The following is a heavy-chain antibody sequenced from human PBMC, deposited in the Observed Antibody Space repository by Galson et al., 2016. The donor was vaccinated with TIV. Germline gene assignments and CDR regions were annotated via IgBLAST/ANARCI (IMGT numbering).Heavy chain of an antibody. D-gene: IGHD3-10*02. Sequence: SLRLSCAASGFTFSNYWMYWVRQVPGKGLVWVSRLNNDGSRTAYADSVNFRFTISRDNAKNTLFLQMNSLRDDDTALYYCARGLYEEYSVGLDSWGQGTLVTVSS. J-gene: IGHJ4*02. CDR3: ARGLYEEYSVGLDS. CDR1: GFTFSNYW. CDR2: LNNDGSRT. V-gene: IGHV3-74*01.